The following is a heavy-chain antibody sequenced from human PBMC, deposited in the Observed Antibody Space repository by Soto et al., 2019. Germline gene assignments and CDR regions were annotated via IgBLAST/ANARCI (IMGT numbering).Heavy chain of an antibody. CDR2: IWYDGSNK. Sequence: GGSLRLSCAASGFTFSSYGMHWVRQAPGKGLEWVAVIWYDGSNKYYADSVKGRFTISRDNSKNTLYLQMNSLRAEDTAVYYCAREEVVPAAMRGRGYYYYMDVWGKGTTVTVSS. V-gene: IGHV3-33*01. CDR3: AREEVVPAAMRGRGYYYYMDV. J-gene: IGHJ6*03. CDR1: GFTFSSYG. D-gene: IGHD2-2*01.